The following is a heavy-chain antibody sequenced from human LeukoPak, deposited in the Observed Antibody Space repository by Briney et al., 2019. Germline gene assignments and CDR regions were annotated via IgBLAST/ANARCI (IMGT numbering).Heavy chain of an antibody. CDR2: IYHSGST. J-gene: IGHJ6*02. Sequence: SETLSLTCAVSGGSISSSNWWSWVRQPPGKGLEWIGEIYHSGSTSYNPSLKSRVTISVGKSKNQFSLKLSSVTAADTAVYYCARGWRSVYGMDVWGQGTTVTVSS. CDR3: ARGWRSVYGMDV. V-gene: IGHV4-4*02. D-gene: IGHD3-16*01. CDR1: GGSISSSNW.